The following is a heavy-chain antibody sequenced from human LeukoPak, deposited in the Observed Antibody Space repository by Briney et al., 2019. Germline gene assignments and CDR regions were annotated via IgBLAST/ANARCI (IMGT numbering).Heavy chain of an antibody. J-gene: IGHJ4*02. D-gene: IGHD6-13*01. V-gene: IGHV4-34*01. CDR2: INHSGST. CDR1: GGSISGYY. Sequence: KTSETLSLTCSASGGSISGYYWSWIRQPPGKGLEWIGEINHSGSTNYNPSLKSRVTISVDTSKNQFSLKLSSVTAADTAVYYCASYSSSKNDYWGQGTLVTVSS. CDR3: ASYSSSKNDY.